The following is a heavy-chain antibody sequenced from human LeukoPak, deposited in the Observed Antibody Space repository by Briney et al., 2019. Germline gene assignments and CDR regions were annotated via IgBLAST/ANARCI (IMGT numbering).Heavy chain of an antibody. D-gene: IGHD6-13*01. CDR3: ARDRDKAAGSLWDAFDI. CDR2: INPSGGST. J-gene: IGHJ3*02. CDR1: GYTFTSHY. Sequence: PGASVTVSCKASGYTFTSHYMHWVRQAPGQGLEWMGIINPSGGSTSYAQKFQGRVTMTRDTSTSTVYMELSSLRSEDTAVYYCARDRDKAAGSLWDAFDIWGQGTMVTVSS. V-gene: IGHV1-46*01.